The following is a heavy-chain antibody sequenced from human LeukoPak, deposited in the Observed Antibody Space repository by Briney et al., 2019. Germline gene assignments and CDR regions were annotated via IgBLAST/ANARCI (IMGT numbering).Heavy chain of an antibody. CDR2: INPNSGDT. J-gene: IGHJ4*02. D-gene: IGHD3-10*01. Sequence: ASVKVSCKASGGTFSSYAISWVRQAPGQGLEWMGWINPNSGDTYFAQHFKGRVTMTTDTSISTTYMEMNSLRSDDTAVFYCARQGSGSYKLDYWGQGALVTVSS. CDR3: ARQGSGSYKLDY. CDR1: GGTFSSYA. V-gene: IGHV1-2*02.